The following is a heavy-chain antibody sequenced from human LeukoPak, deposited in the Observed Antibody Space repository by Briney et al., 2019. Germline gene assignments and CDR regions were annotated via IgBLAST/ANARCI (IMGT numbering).Heavy chain of an antibody. D-gene: IGHD4-17*01. J-gene: IGHJ4*02. CDR3: ARDHTPNDYGDYEAPFDY. V-gene: IGHV3-9*01. CDR1: GFTFDDYA. CDR2: ISWNSGRI. Sequence: PGGSLRLSCAASGFTFDDYAMHWVRQAPGKGPEWVSGISWNSGRIGYADSVKGRFTISRDNAKNSLYMQMNSLRAEDTAVYYCARDHTPNDYGDYEAPFDYWGQGTLVTVSS.